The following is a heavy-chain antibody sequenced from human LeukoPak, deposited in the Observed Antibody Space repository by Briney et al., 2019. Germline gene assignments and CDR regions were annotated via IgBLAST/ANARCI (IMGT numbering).Heavy chain of an antibody. Sequence: GGSLRLSCEGSGFTFSSYWMSWVRLGPGKGLEWMASIPPDGSEGRYVDSVRGRFTISRDNARSSVFLQMNSLRVEDTAFYYCGRLLGGVTTFDYWGQGALVTVSS. CDR1: GFTFSSYW. CDR2: IPPDGSEG. V-gene: IGHV3-7*01. D-gene: IGHD2-21*02. CDR3: GRLLGGVTTFDY. J-gene: IGHJ4*02.